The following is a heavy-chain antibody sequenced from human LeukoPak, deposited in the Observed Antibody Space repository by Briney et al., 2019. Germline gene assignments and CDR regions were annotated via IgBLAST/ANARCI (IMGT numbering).Heavy chain of an antibody. Sequence: VASVKVCCKASGGTFSSYAISWVRQAPGQGLEWMGGIIPIFGTANYAQKLQGRVTITTDESTSTAYMELSSLRSEDTAVYYCARDGRCTNGVCFLNWFDPWGQGTLVTVSS. D-gene: IGHD2-8*01. CDR1: GGTFSSYA. CDR2: IIPIFGTA. V-gene: IGHV1-69*05. J-gene: IGHJ5*02. CDR3: ARDGRCTNGVCFLNWFDP.